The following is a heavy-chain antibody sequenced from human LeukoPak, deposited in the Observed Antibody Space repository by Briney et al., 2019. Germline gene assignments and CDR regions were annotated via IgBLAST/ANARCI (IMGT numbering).Heavy chain of an antibody. D-gene: IGHD2-2*01. J-gene: IGHJ6*03. CDR1: GYTFTGYY. V-gene: IGHV1-2*02. CDR3: ARAGLVVPAASYYYYYMDV. CDR2: INPNSGGT. Sequence: ASVKVSRKASGYTFTGYYMHWVRQAPGQGLEWMGWINPNSGGTNYAQKFQGRVTMTRDTSISTAYMELSRLRSDDTAVYYCARAGLVVPAASYYYYYMDVWGKGTTVTISS.